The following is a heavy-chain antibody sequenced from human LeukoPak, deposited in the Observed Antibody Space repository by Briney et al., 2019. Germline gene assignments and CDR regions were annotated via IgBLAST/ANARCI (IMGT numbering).Heavy chain of an antibody. CDR1: GYSFTGYF. Sequence: ASVKVSCKASGYSFTGYFIHWVRQAPGQGLEWMGGIDPNSGDTKYAQKFQGRVSMPRDTSTRTAYMELSRLRSDDTAVYFCARSGSTSYSLDYWGQGTLVTVSS. D-gene: IGHD3-22*01. CDR2: IDPNSGDT. V-gene: IGHV1-2*02. J-gene: IGHJ4*02. CDR3: ARSGSTSYSLDY.